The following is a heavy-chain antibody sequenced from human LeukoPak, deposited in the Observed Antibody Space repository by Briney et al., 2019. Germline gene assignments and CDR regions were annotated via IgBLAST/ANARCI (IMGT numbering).Heavy chain of an antibody. CDR3: ARAVAGDYFDY. CDR2: ISSSISYT. D-gene: IGHD6-19*01. CDR1: GFTFSDYY. V-gene: IGHV3-11*06. Sequence: GGSLRLSCAASGFTFSDYYMSWIRQAPGKGLEWLSYISSSISYTNYADSVKGLFTISRDNAKHSLYLQMNSLRAEDTAVYYCARAVAGDYFDYWGQGTLVTVSS. J-gene: IGHJ4*02.